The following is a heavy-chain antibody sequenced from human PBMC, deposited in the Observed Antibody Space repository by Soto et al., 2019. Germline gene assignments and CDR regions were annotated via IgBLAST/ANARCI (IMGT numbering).Heavy chain of an antibody. J-gene: IGHJ6*02. CDR3: ARDKYDFWSGNYGMDV. Sequence: ASVKVSCKASGYTFTSHYMHWVRQAPGQGLEWMGIINPSGGSTSYAQKFQGRVTMTRDTSTSTVYMELSSLRSEDTAVYYCARDKYDFWSGNYGMDVWGQGTTVTVSS. CDR1: GYTFTSHY. V-gene: IGHV1-46*01. CDR2: INPSGGST. D-gene: IGHD3-3*01.